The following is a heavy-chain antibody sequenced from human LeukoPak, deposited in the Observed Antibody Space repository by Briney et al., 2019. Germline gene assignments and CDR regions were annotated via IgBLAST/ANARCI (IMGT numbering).Heavy chain of an antibody. J-gene: IGHJ5*02. CDR3: ARHDGDLGLA. Sequence: SETLSLTCTVSGGSVSSSSYYWGWIRQPPGKGLEWIGSIYYSGSTYYNPSLKSRVTISVDTSKNQFSLKPSSVTAADTAVYYCARHDGDLGLAWGQGTLVTVSS. CDR1: GGSVSSSSYY. V-gene: IGHV4-39*01. CDR2: IYYSGST. D-gene: IGHD5/OR15-5a*01.